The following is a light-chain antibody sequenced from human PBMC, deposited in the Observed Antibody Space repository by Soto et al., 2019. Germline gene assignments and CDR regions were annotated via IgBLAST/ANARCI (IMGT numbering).Light chain of an antibody. CDR1: SSNIGAGYD. Sequence: QSVLTQPTSVSGAPGQRVTISCTGSSSNIGAGYDVHWYQQLPGTAPKLLISDNSNRPSGVPDRFSGSKSATSASLAITGLQADDEADYYCQSYDSSLTGYVFGTGTKVTVL. J-gene: IGLJ1*01. CDR3: QSYDSSLTGYV. CDR2: DNS. V-gene: IGLV1-40*01.